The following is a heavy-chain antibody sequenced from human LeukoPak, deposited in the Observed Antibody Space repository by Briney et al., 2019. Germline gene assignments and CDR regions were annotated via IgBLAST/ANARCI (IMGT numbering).Heavy chain of an antibody. CDR1: GFTFSSYA. Sequence: GGSLRLSCAASGFTFSSYAMSWVRQAPGKGLEWVSAISGSGGSTYYADSVKGRFTISRDNSKNTLYLQMNSLRAEDTAVYYCARADGDYDYFDYWGQGTLVTVSS. CDR2: ISGSGGST. J-gene: IGHJ4*02. D-gene: IGHD4-17*01. CDR3: ARADGDYDYFDY. V-gene: IGHV3-23*01.